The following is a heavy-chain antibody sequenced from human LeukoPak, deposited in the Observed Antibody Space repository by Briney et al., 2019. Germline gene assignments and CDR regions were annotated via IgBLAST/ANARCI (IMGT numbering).Heavy chain of an antibody. CDR1: GGSFSGYY. J-gene: IGHJ6*04. D-gene: IGHD2-2*01. V-gene: IGHV4-34*01. CDR3: ARGRRSTTHYYYGMDV. CDR2: INHSGST. Sequence: SETLSLTCAVYGGSFSGYYWSWIRQPPGKGLDGIGEINHSGSTNYNPSLKSRVTISVDTSKNQFSLTLSSVTAADTAVYYCARGRRSTTHYYYGMDVSGKGTTVTASS.